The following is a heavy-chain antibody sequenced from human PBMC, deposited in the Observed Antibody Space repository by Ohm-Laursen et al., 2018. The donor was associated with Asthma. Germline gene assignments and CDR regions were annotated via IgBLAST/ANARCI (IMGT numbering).Heavy chain of an antibody. CDR1: GFSLSDYF. Sequence: SLSLSCAASGFSLSDYFLHWVRQGPGEGLVWVSHLFPDGRRTHYADSVKGRFTISRDDAQNTVYLQMNSLRVDDTAVYYCARGNLEGLLWGQGTLVTVSS. CDR3: ARGNLEGLL. V-gene: IGHV3-74*01. CDR2: LFPDGRRT. J-gene: IGHJ4*02. D-gene: IGHD1-1*01.